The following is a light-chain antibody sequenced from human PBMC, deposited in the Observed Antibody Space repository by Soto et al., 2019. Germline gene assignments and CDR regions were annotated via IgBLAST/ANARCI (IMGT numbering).Light chain of an antibody. CDR3: QQYEIFPIT. CDR1: HDIRKY. V-gene: IGKV1-33*01. J-gene: IGKJ5*01. Sequence: DIQMTQSPSSLSASVGDRVTITCQASHDIRKYLNWYQQKPGKAPKLLIYDASNMETGVLSRFTGSGSGTDFTFTISSLQPEDIATYYCQQYEIFPITFGQGTRLEIK. CDR2: DAS.